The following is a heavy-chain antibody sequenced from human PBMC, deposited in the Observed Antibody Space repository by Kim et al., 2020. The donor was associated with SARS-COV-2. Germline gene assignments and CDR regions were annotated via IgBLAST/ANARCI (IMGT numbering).Heavy chain of an antibody. CDR3: ARDSSTSCYACPQTYYFDY. D-gene: IGHD2-2*01. J-gene: IGHJ4*02. V-gene: IGHV1-69*13. CDR2: IIPIFGTA. CDR1: GGTFSSYA. Sequence: SVKVSCKASGGTFSSYAISWVRQAPGQGLEWMGGIIPIFGTANYAQKFQGRVTITADESTSTAYMELSSLRSEDTAVYYCARDSSTSCYACPQTYYFDYWGQGTLVTVSS.